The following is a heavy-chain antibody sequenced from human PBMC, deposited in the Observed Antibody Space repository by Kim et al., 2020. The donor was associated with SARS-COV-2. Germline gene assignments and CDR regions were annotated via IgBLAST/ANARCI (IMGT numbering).Heavy chain of an antibody. Sequence: YTESVKGRFTISRDNSKNTVYLQMDSLRVEDTAIYYCATRAFRSVATFEYWGQGALVTVFS. J-gene: IGHJ4*02. CDR3: ATRAFRSVATFEY. D-gene: IGHD1-26*01. V-gene: IGHV3-23*01.